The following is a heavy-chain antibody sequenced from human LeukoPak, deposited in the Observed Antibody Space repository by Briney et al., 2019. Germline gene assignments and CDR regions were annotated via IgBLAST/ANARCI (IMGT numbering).Heavy chain of an antibody. CDR2: IYTSGST. CDR1: GGSISSYY. Sequence: PSETLSLTCTVSGGSISSYYWSWIRQPPGKGLEWIGYIYTSGSTNYNPSLKSRVTISVDTSKNQFSLKLSSVTAADTAVYYCARRAVVITNDAFDIWGQGKMGTVSS. CDR3: ARRAVVITNDAFDI. D-gene: IGHD3-22*01. V-gene: IGHV4-4*09. J-gene: IGHJ3*02.